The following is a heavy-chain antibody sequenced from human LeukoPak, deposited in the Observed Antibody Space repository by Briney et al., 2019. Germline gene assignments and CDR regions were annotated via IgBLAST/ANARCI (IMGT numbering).Heavy chain of an antibody. CDR3: ARAGVGATLGFDP. CDR2: INHSGST. J-gene: IGHJ5*02. V-gene: IGHV4-34*01. D-gene: IGHD1-26*01. CDR1: GGSFSGYY. Sequence: PSETLSLTCAVYGGSFSGYYRSWIRQPPGKGLEWIGEINHSGSTNYNPSLKSRVTISVDTSKYQFSLKLSSVTAADTAVYCCARAGVGATLGFDPWGQGTLVTVSS.